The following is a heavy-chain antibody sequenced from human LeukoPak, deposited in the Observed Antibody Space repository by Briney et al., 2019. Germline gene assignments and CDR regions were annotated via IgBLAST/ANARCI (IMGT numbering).Heavy chain of an antibody. Sequence: GGSLRLSCAASGFTFSQYSINWVRQAPGKGLEWVSHLRYTGETFYADSVKGRFTISRDNVRNSLYLQMISLRAEDTAMYYCARDAGNSGYGCDLWGQGTLVTVSS. D-gene: IGHD5-12*01. CDR3: ARDAGNSGYGCDL. CDR2: LRYTGET. V-gene: IGHV3-48*01. CDR1: GFTFSQYS. J-gene: IGHJ5*02.